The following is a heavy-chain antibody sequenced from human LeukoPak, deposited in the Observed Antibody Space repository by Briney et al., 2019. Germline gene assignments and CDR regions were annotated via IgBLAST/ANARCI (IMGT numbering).Heavy chain of an antibody. CDR1: GGSFSGYY. Sequence: PSETLSLTCAVYGGSFSGYYWSWIRQPPGKGLEWIGEINHSGSTNYNPSLKSRVTISVDTSKNQFSLKLSSVTAADTAVYYCASPRSIAARLGFDYWGQGTLVTVSS. J-gene: IGHJ4*02. CDR3: ASPRSIAARLGFDY. D-gene: IGHD6-6*01. V-gene: IGHV4-34*01. CDR2: INHSGST.